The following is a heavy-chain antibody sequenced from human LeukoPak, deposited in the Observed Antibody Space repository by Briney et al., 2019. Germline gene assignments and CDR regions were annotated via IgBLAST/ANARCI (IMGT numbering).Heavy chain of an antibody. Sequence: GGSLRLSCAASGLTFSDYWMSWVRQAPGKGLEWVANIKQDGSEKYYVDSVEGRFTISRDNAKNSLYLQMNSLRADDTAVYYCARAFPADGFFYWGQGILVTVSS. V-gene: IGHV3-7*05. CDR3: ARAFPADGFFY. D-gene: IGHD5-24*01. CDR1: GLTFSDYW. J-gene: IGHJ4*02. CDR2: IKQDGSEK.